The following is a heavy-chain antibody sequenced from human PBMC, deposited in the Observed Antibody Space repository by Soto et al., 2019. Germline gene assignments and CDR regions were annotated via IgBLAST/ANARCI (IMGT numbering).Heavy chain of an antibody. D-gene: IGHD2-2*01. J-gene: IGHJ6*02. CDR1: GGSIRSGDYY. CDR3: ARLGGYCSSTSCYGYYGMDV. V-gene: IGHV4-30-4*01. CDR2: IYYSGST. Sequence: PSETLSLTCTVSGGSIRSGDYYWSWIRQPPGKGLESIGYIYYSGSTYYNPSLKSRVTISVDTSKNQFSLKLSSVTAADTAMYYCARLGGYCSSTSCYGYYGMDVWGQGTTVTVSS.